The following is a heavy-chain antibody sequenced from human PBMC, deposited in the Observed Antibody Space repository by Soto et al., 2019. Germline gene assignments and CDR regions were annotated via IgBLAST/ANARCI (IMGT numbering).Heavy chain of an antibody. CDR1: GGSISSYY. V-gene: IGHV4-59*01. CDR2: IYYSGST. D-gene: IGHD5-12*01. CDR3: ARGFGVATIYY. J-gene: IGHJ4*02. Sequence: QVQLQESGPGLVKPSETLSFTCTVSGGSISSYYWSWIRQPPGKGLEWIGYIYYSGSTNYNPSLKSRVTISVDTSKNQFSLKLSSVTAADTAVYYCARGFGVATIYYWGQGTLVTVSS.